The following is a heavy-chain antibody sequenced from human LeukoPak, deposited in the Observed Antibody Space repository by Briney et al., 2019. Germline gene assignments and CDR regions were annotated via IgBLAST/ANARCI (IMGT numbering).Heavy chain of an antibody. V-gene: IGHV3-23*01. Sequence: GSLRLSCAASGFTFSSYAMSWVRQAPGKGLEWVSGISGSDGTTYYADSVKGRFTISRDNSKNTLYLQMNSLRAEDTAEYYCARSAVGTSCCTAVDYWGQGTLVTVSS. CDR3: ARSAVGTSCCTAVDY. J-gene: IGHJ4*02. D-gene: IGHD1-26*01. CDR2: ISGSDGTT. CDR1: GFTFSSYA.